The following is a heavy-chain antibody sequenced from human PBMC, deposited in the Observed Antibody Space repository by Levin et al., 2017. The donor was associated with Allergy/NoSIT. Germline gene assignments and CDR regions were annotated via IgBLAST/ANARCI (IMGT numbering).Heavy chain of an antibody. J-gene: IGHJ5*01. Sequence: PGGSLRLSCAASGFTFSSYTFHWVRQAPGKGLEWVSAIESTGGLTYYVDSVKGRFTVSRDNANNSLSLQMNSLRVEDTAMYYCARDNWFDSWGQGTLVTVSS. CDR2: IESTGGLT. CDR3: ARDNWFDS. CDR1: GFTFSSYT. V-gene: IGHV3-21*01.